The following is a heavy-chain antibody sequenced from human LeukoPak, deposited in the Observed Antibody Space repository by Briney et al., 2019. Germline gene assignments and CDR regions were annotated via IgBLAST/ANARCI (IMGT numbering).Heavy chain of an antibody. CDR2: INHSGST. V-gene: IGHV4-34*01. CDR3: AGEPTRSRYDYVWGSYRYPDY. CDR1: GGSFSGYY. D-gene: IGHD3-16*02. Sequence: SETLSLTCAVYGGSFSGYYWSWIRQPPGKGLEWIGEINHSGSTNYNPSLMSRVTISVDTSKNQFSLKLSSVTAADTAVYYCAGEPTRSRYDYVWGSYRYPDYWGQGTLVTVSS. J-gene: IGHJ4*02.